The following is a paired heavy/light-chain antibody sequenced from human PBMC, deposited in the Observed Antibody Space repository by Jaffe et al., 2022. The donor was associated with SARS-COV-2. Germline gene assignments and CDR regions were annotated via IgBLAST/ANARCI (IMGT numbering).Light chain of an antibody. CDR2: DAS. J-gene: IGKJ4*01. Sequence: EVVLTQSPATLSLSPGERATLSCRASQSIVTYLAWYQQKPGQAPRLLISDASKRAAGIPARFSGSGSGTDFTLTISSLEPEDFALYFCQERANWPRRLTFGGGTKVEIK. V-gene: IGKV3-11*01. CDR3: QERANWPRRLT. CDR1: QSIVTY.
Heavy chain of an antibody. V-gene: IGHV3-7*01. CDR2: IKHTGGDK. CDR1: GFTFSSYW. CDR3: ARDESYGDYGMDV. Sequence: EVDLVESGGGLVQPGGSLRLSCAASGFTFSSYWMSWVRQAPGKGLEWVANIKHTGGDKYYVDSVKGRFTISRDNAKNSLYLQMNSLRAEDTAVYYCARDESYGDYGMDVWGHGTTVTVSS. D-gene: IGHD4-17*01. J-gene: IGHJ6*02.